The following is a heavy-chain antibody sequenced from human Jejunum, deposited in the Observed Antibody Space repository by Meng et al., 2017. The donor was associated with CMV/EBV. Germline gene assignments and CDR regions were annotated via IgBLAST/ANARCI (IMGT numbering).Heavy chain of an antibody. CDR2: IDTGGSRT. CDR3: ARDLGGGSGY. V-gene: IGHV3-74*01. J-gene: IGHJ4*02. Sequence: LSCAASGFTFSSYWMHWVRQVPGKRLVWVARIDTGGSRTDYADSAKGRFTISRDNVKNTLYLQMNSLRAEDTAVYYCARDLGGGSGYWGQGTLVTVSS. D-gene: IGHD3-16*01. CDR1: GFTFSSYW.